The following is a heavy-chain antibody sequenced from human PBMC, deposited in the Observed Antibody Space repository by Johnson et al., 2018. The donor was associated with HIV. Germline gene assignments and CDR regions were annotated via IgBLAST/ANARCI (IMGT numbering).Heavy chain of an antibody. J-gene: IGHJ3*02. CDR1: RFTFDDYA. D-gene: IGHD5-18*01. Sequence: LLVESGGAVVQPGGSLRLSCATSRFTFDDYAMHWVRQAPGKGLEWVSLISWDGGSTYYADSVKGRVTISRVNSKNSLYLQMNSLRAEDTALYYCAKVRQLWELNGAFDIWGQGTMVTVSS. CDR3: AKVRQLWELNGAFDI. V-gene: IGHV3-43D*03. CDR2: ISWDGGST.